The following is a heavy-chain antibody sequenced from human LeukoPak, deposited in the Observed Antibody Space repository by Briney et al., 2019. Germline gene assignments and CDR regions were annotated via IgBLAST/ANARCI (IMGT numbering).Heavy chain of an antibody. V-gene: IGHV4-61*01. J-gene: IGHJ4*02. D-gene: IGHD6-6*01. CDR1: GGSVSSGSYY. CDR3: ARGSWSSSIDY. CDR2: IYYSGST. Sequence: SETLSLTCTVSGGSVSSGSYYWSWIRQPPGKGLEWIGYIYYSGSTNYNPSLKSRVTISLDTSKNQFSLRLSSVTAADTAVYYCARGSWSSSIDYWGQGTLVTVSS.